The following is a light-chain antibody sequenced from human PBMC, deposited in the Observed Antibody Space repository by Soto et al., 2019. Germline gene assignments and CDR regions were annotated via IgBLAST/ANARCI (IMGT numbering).Light chain of an antibody. Sequence: EIVLTQSPGTLSLSPGERATLFCRASQSISNYLAWYQQRPGQSPRLLIYAASSRATGVPDRFSGGGSATDFTLTVSRLEREDFVVYYCQQYGGSPRTFGQGTKLEIK. CDR3: QQYGGSPRT. CDR1: QSISNY. CDR2: AAS. V-gene: IGKV3-20*01. J-gene: IGKJ2*01.